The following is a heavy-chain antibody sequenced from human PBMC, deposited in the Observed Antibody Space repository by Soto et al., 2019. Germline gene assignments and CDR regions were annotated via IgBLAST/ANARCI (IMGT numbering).Heavy chain of an antibody. CDR1: GFTFSSYE. J-gene: IGHJ4*02. V-gene: IGHV3-48*03. Sequence: GGSLRLSCAASGFTFSSYEMNWVRQAPGKGLEWVSYISSSGSTIYYADSVKGRFTISRDNAKNSLYLQMNSLRAEDTAVYYCARDLTGTAFDYWGQGTLVTVSS. D-gene: IGHD1-1*01. CDR2: ISSSGSTI. CDR3: ARDLTGTAFDY.